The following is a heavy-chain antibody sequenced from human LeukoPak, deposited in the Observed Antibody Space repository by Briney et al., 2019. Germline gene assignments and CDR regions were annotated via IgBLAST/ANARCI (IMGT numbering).Heavy chain of an antibody. J-gene: IGHJ4*02. V-gene: IGHV3-23*01. CDR3: AKDPIFSGSYGVFDY. CDR2: IIDSGNSI. Sequence: GGSLRLSCAASGFTFSSCAMSWVRQAPGKGLEWVSTIIDSGNSIYYADSAEGRFTISRDNSKNTLYLQMNSLKAGDTAVYYCAKDPIFSGSYGVFDYWGLGTLVTVSS. D-gene: IGHD1-26*01. CDR1: GFTFSSCA.